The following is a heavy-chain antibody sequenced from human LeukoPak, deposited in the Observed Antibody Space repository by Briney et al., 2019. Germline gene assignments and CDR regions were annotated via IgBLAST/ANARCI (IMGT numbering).Heavy chain of an antibody. J-gene: IGHJ4*02. CDR2: IIHSGST. CDR3: ARLRGEDIVVVPAATYWRTFDY. Sequence: SETLSLTCAVYGGSFSGYYWSWIRQPPGKGLEWIGEIIHSGSTNYNPSLKSRVTISVDTSKNQFSLKLSSVTAADTAVYYCARLRGEDIVVVPAATYWRTFDYWGQGTLVTVSS. D-gene: IGHD2-2*01. V-gene: IGHV4-34*12. CDR1: GGSFSGYY.